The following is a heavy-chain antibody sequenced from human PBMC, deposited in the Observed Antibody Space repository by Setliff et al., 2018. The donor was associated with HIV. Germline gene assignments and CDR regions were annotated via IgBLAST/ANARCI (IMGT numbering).Heavy chain of an antibody. CDR3: ARWLRKDPGYSSSWPLGY. J-gene: IGHJ4*02. CDR1: GGTFSRYS. D-gene: IGHD6-13*01. V-gene: IGHV1-69*13. Sequence: ASVKVSCKASGGTFSRYSITWIRQAPGQGLEWMGGIVPIFGTTEYAQNLKGRVTITADEPTSTAYMELSSLTSDDTAVYYCARWLRKDPGYSSSWPLGYWGQGTLVTVSS. CDR2: IVPIFGTT.